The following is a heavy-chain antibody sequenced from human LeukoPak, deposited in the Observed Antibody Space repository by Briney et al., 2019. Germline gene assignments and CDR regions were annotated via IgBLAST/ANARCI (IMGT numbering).Heavy chain of an antibody. D-gene: IGHD4-17*01. CDR1: GFTFSSYA. CDR3: AKTHPRVTTCVHLKGGIDY. V-gene: IGHV3-30-3*02. Sequence: GGSLRLSCAASGFTFSSYAMHWVRQAPGKGLEWVAVISYDGSNKYYADSVKGRFTISRDNSKNTLYLQMNSLRAEDTAVYYCAKTHPRVTTCVHLKGGIDYWGQGTLVTVSS. CDR2: ISYDGSNK. J-gene: IGHJ4*02.